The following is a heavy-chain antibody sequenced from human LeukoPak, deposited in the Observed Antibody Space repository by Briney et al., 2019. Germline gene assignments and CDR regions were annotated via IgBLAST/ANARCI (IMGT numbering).Heavy chain of an antibody. V-gene: IGHV3-43D*03. D-gene: IGHD6-19*01. J-gene: IGHJ4*02. CDR3: AKDMGIAVAGPGVDY. Sequence: GGSLRLSCAASGFTFDDYAMHWVRQAPGKVLEWVSLISWDGGSTYYADSVKGRFTISRDNSKNSLYLQMNSLRAEDTALYYCAKDMGIAVAGPGVDYWGQGTLVTVSS. CDR2: ISWDGGST. CDR1: GFTFDDYA.